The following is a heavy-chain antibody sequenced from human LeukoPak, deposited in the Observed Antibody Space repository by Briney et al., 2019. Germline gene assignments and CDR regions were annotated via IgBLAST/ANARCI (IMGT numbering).Heavy chain of an antibody. CDR2: INHSGST. Sequence: SSETLSLTCAVYGGPFSGYYWSWIRQPPGKGLEWIGEINHSGSTNYNPSLKSRVTISVDTSKNQFSLKLSSVTAADTAVYYCARGLGATYYDILTGYYKKSWFDPWGQGTLVTVSS. CDR1: GGPFSGYY. J-gene: IGHJ5*02. V-gene: IGHV4-34*01. D-gene: IGHD3-9*01. CDR3: ARGLGATYYDILTGYYKKSWFDP.